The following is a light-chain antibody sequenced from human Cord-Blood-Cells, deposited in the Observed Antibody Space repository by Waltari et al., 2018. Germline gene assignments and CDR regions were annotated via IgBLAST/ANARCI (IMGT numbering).Light chain of an antibody. CDR1: QSVSSSY. J-gene: IGKJ3*01. V-gene: IGKV3-20*01. Sequence: IGLTQSPGTLSLSPGQRATLSCRASQSVSSSYLAWYQQKPGQAPRHLIYGASSRATGIPDMCSGSGSGTDFTLNISSLEPEDFAVYYCQQYGSSPRITFGPGTKVDIK. CDR3: QQYGSSPRIT. CDR2: GAS.